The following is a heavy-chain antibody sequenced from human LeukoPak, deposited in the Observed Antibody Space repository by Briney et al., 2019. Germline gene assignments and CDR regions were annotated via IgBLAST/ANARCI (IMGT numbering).Heavy chain of an antibody. D-gene: IGHD3-22*01. V-gene: IGHV3-64*01. J-gene: IGHJ4*02. CDR3: ARVFYDSGGYYYDY. CDR1: GFTFSSDA. CDR2: ISSNGGST. Sequence: HPGGSLRLSCAASGFTFSSDAMHWVRQAPGKGLEYVSAISSNGGSTYYANSVKGRFTISRDNSKSTLFLQMGSLRVEDMAVYYCARVFYDSGGYYYDYWGQGTLVTVSS.